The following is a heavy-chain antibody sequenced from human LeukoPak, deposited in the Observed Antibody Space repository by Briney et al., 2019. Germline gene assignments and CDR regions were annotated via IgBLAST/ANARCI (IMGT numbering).Heavy chain of an antibody. CDR1: GGSISSGSYY. CDR3: ASQLGRFDY. J-gene: IGHJ4*02. Sequence: SQTLSLTCTVSGGSISSGSYYWSWIRQPAGKGLEWIGRIYTSGSTNYNPSLKSRVTISVDTSKNQFSLKLSSVTAADTAVYYCASQLGRFDYWGQGTLVTVSS. D-gene: IGHD7-27*01. CDR2: IYTSGST. V-gene: IGHV4-61*02.